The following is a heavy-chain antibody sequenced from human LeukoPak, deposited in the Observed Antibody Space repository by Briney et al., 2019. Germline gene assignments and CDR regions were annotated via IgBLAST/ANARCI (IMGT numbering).Heavy chain of an antibody. J-gene: IGHJ4*02. CDR1: GYTFTSYY. Sequence: GASVKVSCKASGYTFTSYYMHWVRQAPGQGLEWMGIISPSGGSTSYAQKFQGRVTMTRDTSTSTVYMELSSLRSEDTAVYYCASSHTAMVFGYWGQGTLVTVSS. D-gene: IGHD5-18*01. CDR3: ASSHTAMVFGY. CDR2: ISPSGGST. V-gene: IGHV1-46*01.